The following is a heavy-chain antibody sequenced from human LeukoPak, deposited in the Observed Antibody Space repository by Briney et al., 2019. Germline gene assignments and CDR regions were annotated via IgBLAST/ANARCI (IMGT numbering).Heavy chain of an antibody. D-gene: IGHD4-11*01. CDR3: ARDQGGSSTVTTADY. Sequence: GGSLRLSCAASGFTFSNYTMNWVRQAPGKGLEWVSSISSSSSYIYYADSVKGRFTISRDNAKNSLYLQMNSLRAEDTAVYYCARDQGGSSTVTTADYWGQGTLVTVSS. CDR2: ISSSSSYI. V-gene: IGHV3-21*01. J-gene: IGHJ4*02. CDR1: GFTFSNYT.